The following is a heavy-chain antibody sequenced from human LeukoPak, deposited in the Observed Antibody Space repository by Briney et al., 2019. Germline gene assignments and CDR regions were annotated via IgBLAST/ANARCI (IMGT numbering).Heavy chain of an antibody. CDR1: GYTFTSYG. J-gene: IGHJ6*02. CDR3: VRKRGGYCSGGSCYVYYYYYGMDV. D-gene: IGHD2-15*01. V-gene: IGHV1-18*01. CDR2: ISAYNGNT. Sequence: GASVKVSCKASGYTFTSYGISWVRQAPGQGLEWMGWISAYNGNTNYAQKFQGRVTITADESTSTAYMELSSLRSEDTAVYYCVRKRGGYCSGGSCYVYYYYYGMDVWGQGTTVTVSS.